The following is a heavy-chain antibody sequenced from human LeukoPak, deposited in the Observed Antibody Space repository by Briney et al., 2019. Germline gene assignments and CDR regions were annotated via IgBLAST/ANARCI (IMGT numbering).Heavy chain of an antibody. V-gene: IGHV1-2*02. CDR1: GYTFTNYD. CDR2: INPNINGT. J-gene: IGHJ4*02. Sequence: ASVKVSCKASGYTFTNYDISWVRQAPGQGLEWMGWINPNINGTNYAQKFQGRVTMTGDRSISTAYMELSRLRSDDTAVYYCARERTPGSGYGVDYWGQGTVVTVSS. CDR3: ARERTPGSGYGVDY. D-gene: IGHD6-25*01.